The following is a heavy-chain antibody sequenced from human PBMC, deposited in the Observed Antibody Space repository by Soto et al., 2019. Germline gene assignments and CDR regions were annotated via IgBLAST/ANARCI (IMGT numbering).Heavy chain of an antibody. CDR3: ARDRVPAQYYYGMDV. D-gene: IGHD2-2*01. CDR1: GGTFSSYA. V-gene: IGHV1-69*13. CDR2: IIPIFGTA. Sequence: VASVKVSCKASGGTFSSYAISWVRQAPGQGLEWMGGIIPIFGTANYAQKFQGRVTITADESTSTAYMELSSLRSEDTAVYYCARDRVPAQYYYGMDVWGQGTTVTVSS. J-gene: IGHJ6*02.